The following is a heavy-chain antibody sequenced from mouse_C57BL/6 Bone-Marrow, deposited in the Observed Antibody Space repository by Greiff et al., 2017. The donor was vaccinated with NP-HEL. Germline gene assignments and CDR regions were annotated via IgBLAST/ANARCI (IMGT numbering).Heavy chain of an antibody. V-gene: IGHV1-5*01. D-gene: IGHD1-1*02. CDR2: IYPGNSDT. J-gene: IGHJ2*01. CDR3: TRCGTWALDY. CDR1: GYTFTSYW. Sequence: VQLQQSGTVLVRPGASVKMSCKTSGYTFTSYWMHWVKQRPGQGLEWIGAIYPGNSDTSYNQKFKGKAKLTAATSSSTAYMELSSLTSEDSAVCDYTRCGTWALDYWGQGTTVTVSS.